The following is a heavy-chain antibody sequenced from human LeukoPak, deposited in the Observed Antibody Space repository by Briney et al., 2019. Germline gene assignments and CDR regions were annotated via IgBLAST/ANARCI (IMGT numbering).Heavy chain of an antibody. CDR1: GFTVSANY. V-gene: IGHV3-66*01. CDR3: ARKTDSGGQGDY. J-gene: IGHJ4*02. D-gene: IGHD3-22*01. Sequence: GGSLRLSCAAFGFTVSANYMSWVRQAPGKGLECVSVIYSGGNTYYADSVKGRFTISRDNSKNTLYLQMNSLRAEDTAVYYCARKTDSGGQGDYWGPGTLVTVSS. CDR2: IYSGGNT.